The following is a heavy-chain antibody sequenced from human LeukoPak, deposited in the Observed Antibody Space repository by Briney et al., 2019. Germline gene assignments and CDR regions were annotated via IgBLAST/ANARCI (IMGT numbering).Heavy chain of an antibody. CDR1: GGTFSSYA. CDR2: IIPIFGTA. J-gene: IGHJ4*02. V-gene: IGHV1-69*01. CDR3: AGRWFRGRYYFDY. D-gene: IGHD2-15*01. Sequence: SVKVSCKASGGTFSSYAVSWVRQAPGQGLEWMGGIIPIFGTANYAQKFQGRVTITADESTSTAYMELSSLGSEDTAVYYCAGRWFRGRYYFDYWGQGTLVTVSS.